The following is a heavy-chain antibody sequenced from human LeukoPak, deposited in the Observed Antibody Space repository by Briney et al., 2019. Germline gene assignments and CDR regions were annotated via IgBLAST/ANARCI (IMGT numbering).Heavy chain of an antibody. CDR1: GFTFSDYF. CDR2: IGPRSDNI. J-gene: IGHJ1*01. Sequence: GGSLRLSCAASGFTFSDYFMSWIRQAPEKGLEWVSYIGPRSDNINYADSVKGRFTVSRDNAKNSVYLQLNSLRAEDTAVYYCARVNPSNSGFYAYWGQGTLVTVSS. CDR3: ARVNPSNSGFYAY. V-gene: IGHV3-11*04. D-gene: IGHD3-22*01.